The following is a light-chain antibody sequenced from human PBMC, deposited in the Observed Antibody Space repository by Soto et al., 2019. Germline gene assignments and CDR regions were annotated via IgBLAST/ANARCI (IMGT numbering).Light chain of an antibody. CDR2: KAS. V-gene: IGKV1-5*03. CDR3: QQYNNYPYT. CDR1: QNINRW. J-gene: IGKJ2*01. Sequence: DIQMTQSPSTLSASVRDKVTITCRASQNINRWLAWYQQKPGKAPTLLIYKASTLESGVPSRFSGSGSGTEFTLTVSSLQPDDSATYYCQQYNNYPYTFGQGTKLEI.